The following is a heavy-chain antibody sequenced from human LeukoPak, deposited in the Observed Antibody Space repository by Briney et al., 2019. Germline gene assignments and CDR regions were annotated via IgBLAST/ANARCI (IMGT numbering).Heavy chain of an antibody. CDR3: ARPITYYYDSSGLFDY. J-gene: IGHJ4*02. CDR2: INPSGGST. V-gene: IGHV1-46*01. D-gene: IGHD3-22*01. CDR1: GYTFTSYY. Sequence: ASVKVSCKASGYTFTSYYMHWVRQAPGQGLEWMGIINPSGGSTSYAQKFQGRVTMTRDTSTSTVYMELSSLRSEDTAVYYCARPITYYYDSSGLFDYWGQGTLVTVSS.